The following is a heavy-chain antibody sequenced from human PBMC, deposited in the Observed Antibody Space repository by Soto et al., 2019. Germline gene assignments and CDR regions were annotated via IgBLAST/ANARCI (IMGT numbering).Heavy chain of an antibody. Sequence: GGSLRLSCSASGFTFSSYGMHWVRQAPGKGLEWVAVISYDGSNKYYADSVKGRFTISRDNSKNTLYLQMNSLRAEDTALYYCATDIAAAGTFDYWGQGTLVTVSS. J-gene: IGHJ4*02. D-gene: IGHD6-13*01. CDR2: ISYDGSNK. CDR3: ATDIAAAGTFDY. CDR1: GFTFSSYG. V-gene: IGHV3-30*03.